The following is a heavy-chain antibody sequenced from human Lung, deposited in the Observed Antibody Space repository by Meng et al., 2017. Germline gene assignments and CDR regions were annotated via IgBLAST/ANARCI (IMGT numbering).Heavy chain of an antibody. J-gene: IGHJ4*02. CDR2: ISAYNGNT. D-gene: IGHD1-26*01. CDR3: ARVEVGITSGDY. Sequence: QAQLVQAGGEGKKTGAAVKGSCKASGYTFTNYGITWVRQAPGQGLEWMGWISAYNGNTNYAQTLQGRVTMTTDTSTSTAYMELRSLRSDDTAVYYCARVEVGITSGDYWGQGTLVTVSS. CDR1: GYTFTNYG. V-gene: IGHV1-18*01.